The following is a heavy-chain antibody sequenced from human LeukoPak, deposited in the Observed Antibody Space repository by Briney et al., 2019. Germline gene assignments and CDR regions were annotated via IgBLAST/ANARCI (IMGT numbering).Heavy chain of an antibody. V-gene: IGHV1-46*01. Sequence: ASVKVSCKASGYTFTSYYMYWVRQAPGQGLEWMGIINPSGGSTSYAQKFQGRVTMTRDTSTSTVYMELSSLRSEDTAVYYCARVGAGGIRSIAAARLAFDYWGQGTLVTVSS. CDR1: GYTFTSYY. CDR2: INPSGGST. J-gene: IGHJ4*02. CDR3: ARVGAGGIRSIAAARLAFDY. D-gene: IGHD6-13*01.